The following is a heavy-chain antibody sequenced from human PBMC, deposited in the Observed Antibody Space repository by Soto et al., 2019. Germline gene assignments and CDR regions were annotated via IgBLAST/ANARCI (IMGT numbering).Heavy chain of an antibody. J-gene: IGHJ4*02. CDR2: ISYTGST. CDR3: AREGNGWYYSDY. D-gene: IGHD6-19*01. CDR1: VGSSIIFY. Sequence: SEALSLTCIFPVGSSIIFYWSWIRQTPGKGLEWIGHISYTGSTNYNPSLKSRVTIAVDTSKNQFSLNLTSVTAADTAVYYCAREGNGWYYSDYWGQGALVTVSS. V-gene: IGHV4-59*01.